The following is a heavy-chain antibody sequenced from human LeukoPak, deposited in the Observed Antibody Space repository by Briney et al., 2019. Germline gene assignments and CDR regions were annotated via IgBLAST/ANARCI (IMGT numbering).Heavy chain of an antibody. V-gene: IGHV1-69*13. Sequence: SVKVSCKASGGTFSSYAISWVRQAPGQGLEWMGGIIPIFGTANYAQKFQGRVTITADESTSTAYMELSSLRSEDTAVYYCASYTVVVPAAISLPSYYYYMDVWGKGTTVTISS. CDR1: GGTFSSYA. D-gene: IGHD2-2*01. CDR3: ASYTVVVPAAISLPSYYYYMDV. J-gene: IGHJ6*03. CDR2: IIPIFGTA.